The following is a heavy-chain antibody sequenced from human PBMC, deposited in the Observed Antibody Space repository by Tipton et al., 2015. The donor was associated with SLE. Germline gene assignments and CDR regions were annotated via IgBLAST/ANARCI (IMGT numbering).Heavy chain of an antibody. CDR3: ARVRPQTGTTDAFDI. CDR2: IYYSGST. Sequence: TLSLTCTVSGGSISSYYWSWIRQPPGKGLEWIGYIYYSGSTNYNPSLKSRVTISVDTSKNQFSLKLSSVTAADTAVYYCARVRPQTGTTDAFDIWGQGTMVTVSS. D-gene: IGHD1-7*01. J-gene: IGHJ3*02. V-gene: IGHV4-59*12. CDR1: GGSISSYY.